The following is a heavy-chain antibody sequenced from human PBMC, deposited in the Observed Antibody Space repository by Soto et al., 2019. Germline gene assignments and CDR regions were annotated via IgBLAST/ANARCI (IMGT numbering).Heavy chain of an antibody. CDR1: GGTLSSYA. D-gene: IGHD3-22*01. Sequence: SVKVSCKASGGTLSSYAISWVRQAPGQGLEWMGGIIPIFGTANYAQKFQGRVTITADESTSTAYMELSSLRSEDTAVYYCARDSDSSGYYGYPRFDYWGQGTLVTVSS. CDR2: IIPIFGTA. CDR3: ARDSDSSGYYGYPRFDY. V-gene: IGHV1-69*13. J-gene: IGHJ4*02.